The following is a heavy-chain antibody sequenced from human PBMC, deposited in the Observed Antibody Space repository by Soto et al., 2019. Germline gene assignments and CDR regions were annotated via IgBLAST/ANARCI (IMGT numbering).Heavy chain of an antibody. CDR2: IYNSGST. V-gene: IGHV4-30-4*01. CDR1: GGSISSGDYY. Sequence: SETLSLTCTVSGGSISSGDYYWSWIRQPPGKGLEWIGYIYNSGSTYYNPSLKSRDTISVDTSKNQFSLKLSSVTAADTSVYYCARDSVVYSNYYYYMDVWGKGTTVTVSS. D-gene: IGHD4-4*01. J-gene: IGHJ6*03. CDR3: ARDSVVYSNYYYYMDV.